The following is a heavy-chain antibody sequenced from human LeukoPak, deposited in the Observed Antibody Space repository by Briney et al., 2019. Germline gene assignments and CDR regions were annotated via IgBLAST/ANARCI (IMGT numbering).Heavy chain of an antibody. J-gene: IGHJ3*02. CDR3: ARGLYGVEDAFDI. V-gene: IGHV3-21*01. D-gene: IGHD3-3*01. CDR2: ISSSSSYI. Sequence: PGGSLRLSCAASGFTFRSYSMNWVRQAPGKGLEWVSSISSSSSYIYYADSVKGRFTISRDNAKNSPYLQMNSLRAEDTAVYYCARGLYGVEDAFDIWGQGTMVTVSS. CDR1: GFTFRSYS.